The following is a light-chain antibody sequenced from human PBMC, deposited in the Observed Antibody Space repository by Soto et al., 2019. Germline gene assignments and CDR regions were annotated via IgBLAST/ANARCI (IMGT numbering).Light chain of an antibody. V-gene: IGKV3-20*01. J-gene: IGKJ3*01. Sequence: EIVLTQSPGTLSLSPGERATLSCRASQSVSRNSLAWYQQQPGQAPRLLIYGASSRATDIPDRFSGRGSGTDFTLIVSRLEPEDFAVYFCQQYGTSPPTFGPGTKVDIK. CDR2: GAS. CDR1: QSVSRNS. CDR3: QQYGTSPPT.